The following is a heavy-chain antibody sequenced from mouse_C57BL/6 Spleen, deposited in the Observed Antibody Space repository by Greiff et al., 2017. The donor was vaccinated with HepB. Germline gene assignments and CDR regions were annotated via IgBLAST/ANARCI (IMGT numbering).Heavy chain of an antibody. Sequence: EVQLVESGGGLVKPGGSLKLSCAASGFTFSDYGMHWVRQAPEKGLEWVAYISSGSSTIYYADTVKGRVTISRDNAKNTLFLQMTSLRSEDTAMYYCARMIYYGSSYYYAMDYWGQGTSVTVSS. CDR2: ISSGSSTI. V-gene: IGHV5-17*01. CDR3: ARMIYYGSSYYYAMDY. D-gene: IGHD1-1*01. CDR1: GFTFSDYG. J-gene: IGHJ4*01.